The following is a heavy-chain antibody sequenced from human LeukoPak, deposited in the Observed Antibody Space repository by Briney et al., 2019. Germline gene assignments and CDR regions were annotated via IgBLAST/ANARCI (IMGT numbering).Heavy chain of an antibody. D-gene: IGHD3-10*01. Sequence: VASVTVSCKASAYTFTSYGISWVRQAPGQGLEWMGWMSAYNGNTKYAQKLQGRVTMTTDTSTSTAYMELRSVRFDDTAVYYCARGGSDGSGSYYNALTPFDYWGEGTLVTVSS. V-gene: IGHV1-18*01. J-gene: IGHJ4*02. CDR1: AYTFTSYG. CDR2: MSAYNGNT. CDR3: ARGGSDGSGSYYNALTPFDY.